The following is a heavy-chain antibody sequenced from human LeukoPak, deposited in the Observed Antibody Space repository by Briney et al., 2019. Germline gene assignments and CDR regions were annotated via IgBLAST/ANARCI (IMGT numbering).Heavy chain of an antibody. CDR1: GGTFSSYA. J-gene: IGHJ3*02. D-gene: IGHD6-13*01. CDR3: ARGYGSSWYDGAFDI. Sequence: ASVKVSCKASGGTFSSYAISWVRQATGQGLEWMGWMNPNSGNTGYAQKFQGRVTITRNTSISTAYMELSSLRSEDTAVYYCARGYGSSWYDGAFDIWGQGTMVTVSS. V-gene: IGHV1-8*03. CDR2: MNPNSGNT.